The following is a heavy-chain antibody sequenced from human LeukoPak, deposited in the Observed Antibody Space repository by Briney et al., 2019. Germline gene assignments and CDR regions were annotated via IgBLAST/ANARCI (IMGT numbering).Heavy chain of an antibody. Sequence: SETLSLTCTVSGGSISSSSYYWGWIRQPPGKGLEWIGSIYYSGSTYYNPSIKSRVTISVDTSKNQFSLKLSSVTAADTAVYYCARGKVDIVAFPFDPWGQGTLVTVSS. D-gene: IGHD5-12*01. CDR1: GGSISSSSYY. V-gene: IGHV4-39*07. CDR3: ARGKVDIVAFPFDP. CDR2: IYYSGST. J-gene: IGHJ5*02.